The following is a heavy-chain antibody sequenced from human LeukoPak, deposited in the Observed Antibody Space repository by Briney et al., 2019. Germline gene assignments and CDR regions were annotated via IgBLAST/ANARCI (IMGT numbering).Heavy chain of an antibody. V-gene: IGHV4-59*01. CDR2: IYYSGST. CDR1: GGSISSYY. Sequence: SETLSLTCTVSGGSISSYYWSWIRQPPGKGLEWIGYIYYSGSTNYNPSLKSRVTISVDTSKNQFSLKLSSVTAADTAVYYCARDRDSSGLRDFDLWGRGTLVTVSA. J-gene: IGHJ2*01. D-gene: IGHD3-22*01. CDR3: ARDRDSSGLRDFDL.